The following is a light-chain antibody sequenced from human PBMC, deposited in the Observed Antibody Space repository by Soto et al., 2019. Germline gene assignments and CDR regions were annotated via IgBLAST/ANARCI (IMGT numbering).Light chain of an antibody. J-gene: IGKJ3*01. CDR2: GAS. CDR3: QQYNNWPPFT. Sequence: EIVMTQSPATLSVSPGERATLSCRASRSVSSSLAWYQHKPGQAPRLLIHGASTRATGIPARFSGSGSGTEFTLTISSLQSEDFAVYYCQQYNNWPPFTFGPGTKVDIK. CDR1: RSVSSS. V-gene: IGKV3-15*01.